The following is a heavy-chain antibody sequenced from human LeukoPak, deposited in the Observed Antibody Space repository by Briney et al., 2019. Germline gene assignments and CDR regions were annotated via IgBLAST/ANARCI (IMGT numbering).Heavy chain of an antibody. CDR2: IYYSGST. CDR3: ARDCGGDCYDAFDI. J-gene: IGHJ3*02. CDR1: GGSISTHY. Sequence: ASETLSLTCTVSGGSISTHYWSWIRQPPGKGLEWIGYIYYSGSTNYNPSLKSRVTISVDTSKNQFSLKLSSVTAADTAVYYCARDCGGDCYDAFDIWGQGTMVTVSS. D-gene: IGHD2-21*01. V-gene: IGHV4-59*11.